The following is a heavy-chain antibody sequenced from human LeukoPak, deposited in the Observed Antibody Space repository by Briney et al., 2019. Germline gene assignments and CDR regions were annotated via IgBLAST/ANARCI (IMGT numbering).Heavy chain of an antibody. CDR1: GGSFSGYY. V-gene: IGHV4-34*01. J-gene: IGHJ4*02. D-gene: IGHD5-18*01. CDR3: ARGQKYRSGYTVSELGSGYFDY. Sequence: SETLSLTCAVYGGSFSGYYWSWIRQPPGKGLEWIGEMNHSGSTNYNPSLKSRVTISVDTSKNQFSLKLSSVTAADTAVYYCARGQKYRSGYTVSELGSGYFDYWGQGTLVTVSS. CDR2: MNHSGST.